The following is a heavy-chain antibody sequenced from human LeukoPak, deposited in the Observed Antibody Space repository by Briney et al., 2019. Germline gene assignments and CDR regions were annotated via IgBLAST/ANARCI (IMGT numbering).Heavy chain of an antibody. CDR1: GFTFSSYA. D-gene: IGHD1-26*01. Sequence: GGSLRLSCAASGFTFSSYAMSWVRQAPGKGLEWVSAISGSGGSTYYADSVKGRFTISRDNSKNTLYLQMNSLRAEDTAVYYCASSRPPVGATLLDYWGQGTLVTVSS. J-gene: IGHJ4*02. CDR2: ISGSGGST. CDR3: ASSRPPVGATLLDY. V-gene: IGHV3-23*01.